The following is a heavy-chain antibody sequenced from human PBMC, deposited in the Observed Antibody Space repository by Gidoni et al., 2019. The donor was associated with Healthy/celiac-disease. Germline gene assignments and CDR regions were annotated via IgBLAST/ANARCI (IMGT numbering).Heavy chain of an antibody. CDR3: ARVKEGSGSPITH. Sequence: GSEVKKPGASVKGSCKASGYTFTGYYMHWVRHAPGQGLEWIVWINPNSGATTYAQKFQCRVTMTRDTSISTAYMVLSRLRSDNTAVYYCARVKEGSGSPITHWGQGTLVTVSS. CDR1: GYTFTGYY. J-gene: IGHJ4*02. V-gene: IGHV1-2*02. CDR2: INPNSGAT. D-gene: IGHD3-10*01.